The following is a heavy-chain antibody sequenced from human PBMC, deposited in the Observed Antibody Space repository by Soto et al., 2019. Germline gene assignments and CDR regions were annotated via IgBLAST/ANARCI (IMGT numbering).Heavy chain of an antibody. CDR1: GGSISSYY. D-gene: IGHD5-12*01. J-gene: IGHJ3*02. CDR3: ARGYGDAFDI. CDR2: IYYSGST. Sequence: QVQLQESGPGLVKPSETLSLTCTVSGGSISSYYWSWIRQPPGKGLEWIWYIYYSGSTNYNPSLKSRVTISVDTTKNQSSLKLSSVTAADTDVYCCARGYGDAFDIWGQGTMVTVSS. V-gene: IGHV4-59*01.